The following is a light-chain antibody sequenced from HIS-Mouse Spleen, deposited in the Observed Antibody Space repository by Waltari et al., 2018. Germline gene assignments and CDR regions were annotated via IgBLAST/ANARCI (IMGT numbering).Light chain of an antibody. V-gene: IGLV3-25*03. Sequence: SYELTQPPSVSVSPGQTARITCSGDALPKQYAYWYQQKPGQAPVRVIYKDSERPSGSPARFSGSSSGTTVTLTISGVQAEDEADYYCQSADSSGTYHVVFGGGTKLTVL. CDR2: KDS. J-gene: IGLJ2*01. CDR1: ALPKQY. CDR3: QSADSSGTYHVV.